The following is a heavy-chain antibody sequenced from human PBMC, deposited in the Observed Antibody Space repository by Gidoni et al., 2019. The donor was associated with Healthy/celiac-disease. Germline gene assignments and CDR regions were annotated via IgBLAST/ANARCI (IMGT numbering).Heavy chain of an antibody. CDR1: GDNFTSYY. J-gene: IGHJ4*02. Sequence: QVQLVQSGAEVKKPGASVKVSCNAYGDNFTSYYMHWVRQAPGQGLEWMGIINPSGGSTSYAQKFQGRVTMTRDTSTSTVYMELSSLRSEDTAVYYCARDDGYSYGSGIYWGQGTLVTVSS. CDR3: ARDDGYSYGSGIY. D-gene: IGHD5-18*01. CDR2: INPSGGST. V-gene: IGHV1-46*01.